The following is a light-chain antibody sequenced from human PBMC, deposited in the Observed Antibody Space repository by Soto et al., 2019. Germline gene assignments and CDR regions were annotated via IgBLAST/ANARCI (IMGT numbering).Light chain of an antibody. CDR1: QGIRND. J-gene: IGKJ1*01. CDR2: GAS. CDR3: QQYYSYPWT. Sequence: DIQMTQSPSSLSASVGDRVTITCRASQGIRNDLGWYHQKPGKAPKRLIYGASSLESGVPSRFSGSGSGTEFTLTLSSLQPDDFATYYCQQYYSYPWTFGQGTKVDI. V-gene: IGKV1-17*01.